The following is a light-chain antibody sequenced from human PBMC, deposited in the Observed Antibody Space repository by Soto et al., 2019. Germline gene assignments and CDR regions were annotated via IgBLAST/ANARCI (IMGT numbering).Light chain of an antibody. CDR1: QNILYSSNNKNY. Sequence: DIVMTQSPDSLAVSLGERATINCKSSQNILYSSNNKNYLAWYQQKSGQPPKPLIYWASTRESGVPDRFSGSGSETDFTLTISSLQAEDAAVYYCQQYYFTPFTFGPGTKVDIK. CDR3: QQYYFTPFT. CDR2: WAS. J-gene: IGKJ3*01. V-gene: IGKV4-1*01.